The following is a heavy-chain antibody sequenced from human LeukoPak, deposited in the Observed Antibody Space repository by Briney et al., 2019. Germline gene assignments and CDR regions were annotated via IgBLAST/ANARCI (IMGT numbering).Heavy chain of an antibody. Sequence: PGGSLRLSCVVSGITFSGYSMIWVRQAPGKGLEWVAVISYDGSNKYYADSVKGRFTISRDNSKNTLYLQMNSLRAEDTAVYYCARESYGYNYFDYWGQGTLVTVSS. J-gene: IGHJ4*02. V-gene: IGHV3-30*03. CDR1: GITFSGYS. D-gene: IGHD5-24*01. CDR2: ISYDGSNK. CDR3: ARESYGYNYFDY.